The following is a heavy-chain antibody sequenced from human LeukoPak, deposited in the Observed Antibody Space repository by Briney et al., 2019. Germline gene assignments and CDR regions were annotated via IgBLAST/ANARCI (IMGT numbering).Heavy chain of an antibody. CDR3: ARAYSSSWYFNWFDP. Sequence: PSETLSLTCTVSGYSISSGYFWGWIRQPPGKGLEWIGTIYNSGSTYYNASLESRVTISVDTSKNQFSLKLSSVTAADTAVYYCARAYSSSWYFNWFDPWGQGALVTVSS. V-gene: IGHV4-38-2*02. CDR2: IYNSGST. CDR1: GYSISSGYF. D-gene: IGHD6-13*01. J-gene: IGHJ5*02.